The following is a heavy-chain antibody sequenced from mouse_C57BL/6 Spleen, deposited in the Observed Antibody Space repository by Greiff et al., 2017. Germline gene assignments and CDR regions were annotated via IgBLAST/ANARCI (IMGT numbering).Heavy chain of an antibody. CDR2: IYPGDGDT. V-gene: IGHV1-82*01. CDR1: GYAFSSSW. Sequence: QVQLKESGPELVKPGASVKLSCKASGYAFSSSWMNWVKQRPGKGLEWIGRIYPGDGDTNYNGKFKGKATLTADKSSSTAYMQLSSLTSEDSAVYFCARYDGYYDYAMDYGGQGTSVTVSS. J-gene: IGHJ4*01. D-gene: IGHD2-3*01. CDR3: ARYDGYYDYAMDY.